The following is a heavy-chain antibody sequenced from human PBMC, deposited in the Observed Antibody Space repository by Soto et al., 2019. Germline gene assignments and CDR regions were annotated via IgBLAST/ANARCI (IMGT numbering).Heavy chain of an antibody. V-gene: IGHV3-33*01. J-gene: IGHJ4*02. Sequence: QVQLVESGGGVVQPGRSLRLSCAASGFTFSSYGMHWVRQAPGKGLEWVAVIWYDGSNKYYADSVKGRFTISRDNSKNTLYLQMNSLRAEETAVYYCARDTQFDDYWGQGTLVTVSS. CDR2: IWYDGSNK. CDR3: ARDTQFDDY. D-gene: IGHD3-10*01. CDR1: GFTFSSYG.